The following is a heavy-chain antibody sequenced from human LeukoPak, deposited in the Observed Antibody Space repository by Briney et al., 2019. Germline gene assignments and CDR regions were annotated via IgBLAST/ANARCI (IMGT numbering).Heavy chain of an antibody. Sequence: SETLSLTCDVSGXSISRTNWWSWVRQSPGQGLEWIGQISLSGHTNYNPSLQSRVTMSLDESKNQVSLDLASVTDADTAVYYCSRESGAFSPFGYWGQGTLVTVHS. J-gene: IGHJ4*02. V-gene: IGHV4-4*02. CDR3: SRESGAFSPFGY. D-gene: IGHD1-26*01. CDR1: GXSISRTNW. CDR2: ISLSGHT.